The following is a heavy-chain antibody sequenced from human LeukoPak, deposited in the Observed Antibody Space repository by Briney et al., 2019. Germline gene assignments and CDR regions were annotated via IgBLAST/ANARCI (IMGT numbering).Heavy chain of an antibody. CDR1: GYTFTNYY. Sequence: GASVKVSCKASGYTFTNYYMHWVRQAPGQGLEWMGIINPSGGSTSYAQKFQGRVTMTRDMSTSTVYMELSSLRSEDTAVYYCARDRPFYYYGSGSYYNGSSYYYYYYMDVWGKGTTVTVSS. V-gene: IGHV1-46*01. CDR2: INPSGGST. CDR3: ARDRPFYYYGSGSYYNGSSYYYYYYMDV. D-gene: IGHD3-10*01. J-gene: IGHJ6*03.